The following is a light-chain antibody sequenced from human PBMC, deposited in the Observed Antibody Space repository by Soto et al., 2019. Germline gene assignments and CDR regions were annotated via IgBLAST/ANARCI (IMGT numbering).Light chain of an antibody. J-gene: IGLJ1*01. V-gene: IGLV2-14*03. Sequence: QSALTQPASVSGSPGQSIAISCTGVRTDVDGYDDVSWYQQHPGQAPQLIIYDVSNRPSGVSHRFSGSKSGDTASLTISGLQAEDEADYYCTSYTSSPPFYVFGTGTKVTVL. CDR2: DVS. CDR1: RTDVDGYDD. CDR3: TSYTSSPPFYV.